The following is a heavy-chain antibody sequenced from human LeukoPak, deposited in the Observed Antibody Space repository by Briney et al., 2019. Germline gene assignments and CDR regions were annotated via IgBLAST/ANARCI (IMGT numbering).Heavy chain of an antibody. Sequence: ASVTVSCKASGYTFTSYGISWVRQAPGQGLEWMGWISAYNGNTNYAQKLQGRVTMTTHTSTSTAYMELRSLRSDDTAVYYCARAIAVAGNYYYYYYGMDVWGQGTTVTVSS. CDR3: ARAIAVAGNYYYYYYGMDV. CDR2: ISAYNGNT. CDR1: GYTFTSYG. D-gene: IGHD6-19*01. J-gene: IGHJ6*02. V-gene: IGHV1-18*01.